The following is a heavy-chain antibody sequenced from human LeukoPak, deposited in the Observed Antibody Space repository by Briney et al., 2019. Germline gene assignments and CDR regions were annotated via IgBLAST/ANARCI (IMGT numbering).Heavy chain of an antibody. J-gene: IGHJ4*02. CDR2: IYTSGST. V-gene: IGHV4-61*02. CDR3: ARRRPLRLVDY. D-gene: IGHD6-6*01. Sequence: SETLSLTCTVSGGSISSGSYYWSWIRQPAGKGLEWVGRIYTSGSTNYNPSLKSRVTISVDTSKNQFSLKLSSVTAADTAVYYCARRRPLRLVDYWGQGTLVTVSS. CDR1: GGSISSGSYY.